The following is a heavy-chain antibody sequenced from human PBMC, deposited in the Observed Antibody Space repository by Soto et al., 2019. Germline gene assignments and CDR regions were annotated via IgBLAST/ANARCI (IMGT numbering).Heavy chain of an antibody. CDR3: ARGRSSGYEFYFDY. CDR1: GGSISSGGYY. J-gene: IGHJ4*02. CDR2: IYYSGST. Sequence: QVQLQESGPGLVKPSQTLSLTCTVSGGSISSGGYYWSWIRQHPGKGLEWIGYIYYSGSTYYNPSLKRRVTISVDTSKNQFSLKLSSVTAADTAVYYCARGRSSGYEFYFDYWGQGTLVTVSS. V-gene: IGHV4-31*03. D-gene: IGHD5-12*01.